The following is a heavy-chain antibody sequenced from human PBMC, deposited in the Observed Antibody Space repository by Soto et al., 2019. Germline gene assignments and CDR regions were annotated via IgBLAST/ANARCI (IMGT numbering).Heavy chain of an antibody. Sequence: GGSLRLSCAASGFTFSSYSMNWVRQAPGKGLEWVSSISSSSSYIYYADSVKGRFTISRDNAKNSLYLQMNSLRAEDTAVYYCARDSPAAGTPYWGQGTLVTVSS. V-gene: IGHV3-21*01. J-gene: IGHJ4*02. CDR3: ARDSPAAGTPY. CDR1: GFTFSSYS. D-gene: IGHD6-13*01. CDR2: ISSSSSYI.